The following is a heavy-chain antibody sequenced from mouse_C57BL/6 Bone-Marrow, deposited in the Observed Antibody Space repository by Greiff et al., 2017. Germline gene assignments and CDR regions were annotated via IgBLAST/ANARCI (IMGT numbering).Heavy chain of an antibody. CDR3: ARGWLLRFDY. Sequence: QVQLKESGAELVKPGASVKLSCKASGYTFTSYWMHWVKQRPGQGLEWIGMIHPNSGSTNYNEKFKSKATLTVDKSSSTAYMQLSSLTSEDSAVYYCARGWLLRFDYWGQGTTLTVSS. V-gene: IGHV1-64*01. D-gene: IGHD2-3*01. CDR1: GYTFTSYW. J-gene: IGHJ2*01. CDR2: IHPNSGST.